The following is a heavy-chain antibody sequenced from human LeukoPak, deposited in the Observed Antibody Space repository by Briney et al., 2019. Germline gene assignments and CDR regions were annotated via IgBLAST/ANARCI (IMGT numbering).Heavy chain of an antibody. D-gene: IGHD3-9*01. V-gene: IGHV3-7*01. CDR3: VRGFDGTNAFDL. J-gene: IGHJ3*01. Sequence: GGSLRLSCVASGFTFTDYFMSWVRQAPGKGLEWVASIKHNGGEKYYVDSVKGRFTISRDNAKNSLYLEMSSLRVEDTAVYYCVRGFDGTNAFDLWGQGTMVTVSS. CDR2: IKHNGGEK. CDR1: GFTFTDYF.